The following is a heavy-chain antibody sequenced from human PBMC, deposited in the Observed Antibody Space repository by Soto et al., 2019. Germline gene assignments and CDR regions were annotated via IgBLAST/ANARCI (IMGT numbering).Heavy chain of an antibody. J-gene: IGHJ3*01. Sequence: EVQLVESGGGLVQPGGSLRLSCAASGFTFSSYAMHWVRQAPGKGLEYVSAMSSNGGSTYYASSVKGRFTISRDNSKNTLYLQMGSLRAEDMAVYYRARGQWLDAFDLWGQGTMVTVSS. CDR3: ARGQWLDAFDL. CDR1: GFTFSSYA. V-gene: IGHV3-64*01. CDR2: MSSNGGST. D-gene: IGHD6-19*01.